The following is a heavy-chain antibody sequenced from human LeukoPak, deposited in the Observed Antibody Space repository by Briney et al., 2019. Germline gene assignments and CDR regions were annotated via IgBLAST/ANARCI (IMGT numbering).Heavy chain of an antibody. CDR2: IIPIFGTA. V-gene: IGHV1-69*13. Sequence: SVKVSCKASGGTFSSYAISWVRQAPGQGLEWMGGIIPIFGTANYAQKFQGRVTITADESTSTAYMELSSLRSEDTAVYYCARGYYDSSGYYAYGYWGQGTLVTVSS. D-gene: IGHD3-22*01. CDR1: GGTFSSYA. CDR3: ARGYYDSSGYYAYGY. J-gene: IGHJ4*02.